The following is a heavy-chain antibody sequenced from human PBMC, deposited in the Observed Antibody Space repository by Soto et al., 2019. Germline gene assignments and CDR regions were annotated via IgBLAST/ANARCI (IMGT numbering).Heavy chain of an antibody. Sequence: GGSLRLSCAASGFTFSSYGMHWVRQAPGKGLEWVAVISYDGSNKYYADSVKGRFTISRDNSKNTLYLQMNSLRAEDTAVYYCARTVISGSTANYYYYGMDVWGQGTTVTVSS. D-gene: IGHD3-22*01. CDR3: ARTVISGSTANYYYYGMDV. CDR1: GFTFSSYG. V-gene: IGHV3-30*03. CDR2: ISYDGSNK. J-gene: IGHJ6*02.